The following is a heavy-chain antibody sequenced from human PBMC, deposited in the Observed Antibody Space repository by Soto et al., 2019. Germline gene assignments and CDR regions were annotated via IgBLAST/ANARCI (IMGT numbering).Heavy chain of an antibody. Sequence: QITLKESGPTLVKPTQTLTLTCTVSGVSLSTSGVGVGWIRQPPGKALEWLALIYWDDDKRYSPSLKRNLTITKDTPKNQVFLTMTNMDPVDTATYSCAHRTPAAGGRDYWGQGTLVTVSS. CDR2: IYWDDDK. V-gene: IGHV2-5*02. D-gene: IGHD3-16*01. J-gene: IGHJ4*02. CDR3: AHRTPAAGGRDY. CDR1: GVSLSTSGVG.